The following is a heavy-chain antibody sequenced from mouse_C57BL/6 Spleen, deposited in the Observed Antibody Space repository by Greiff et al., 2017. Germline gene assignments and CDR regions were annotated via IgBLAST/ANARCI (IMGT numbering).Heavy chain of an antibody. J-gene: IGHJ4*01. CDR1: GYAFSSSW. CDR3: ARRGLGRDYAMDY. V-gene: IGHV1-82*01. D-gene: IGHD4-1*01. CDR2: IYPGDGDT. Sequence: QVQLKQSGPELVKPGASVKISCKASGYAFSSSWMNWVKQRPGKGLEWIGRIYPGDGDTNYNGKFKGKATLTADKSSSTAYMQLSSLTSEDSAVYFCARRGLGRDYAMDYWGQGTSVTVSS.